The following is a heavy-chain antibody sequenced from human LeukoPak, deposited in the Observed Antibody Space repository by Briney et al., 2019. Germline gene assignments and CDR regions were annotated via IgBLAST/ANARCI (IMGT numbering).Heavy chain of an antibody. D-gene: IGHD3-10*01. CDR3: TVRGSYHL. CDR2: ISSSGTTT. Sequence: GGSLRLSCTASVFTFNTYSMTWVRQAPWKGLEWVSTISSSGTTTYFSDAVKGRFTISRDNSKNTLYLQMNSLRAEGTAVYYCTVRGSYHLWGQGTLVTVSS. CDR1: VFTFNTYS. J-gene: IGHJ4*02. V-gene: IGHV3-23*01.